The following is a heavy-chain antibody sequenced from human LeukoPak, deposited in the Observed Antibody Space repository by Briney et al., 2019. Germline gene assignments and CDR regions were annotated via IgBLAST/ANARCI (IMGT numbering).Heavy chain of an antibody. Sequence: GGSLTLSCAASGLTFSSYEMNWVRQAPGKGLEWVSYIASGGGANRFYSESVKGRFTISRDNAKNSLYLHMNSLRAEDTGVYYCARIGTTTRGPAGLDVWGQGTTVTVSS. CDR1: GLTFSSYE. D-gene: IGHD2/OR15-2a*01. CDR3: ARIGTTTRGPAGLDV. J-gene: IGHJ6*02. CDR2: IASGGGANR. V-gene: IGHV3-48*03.